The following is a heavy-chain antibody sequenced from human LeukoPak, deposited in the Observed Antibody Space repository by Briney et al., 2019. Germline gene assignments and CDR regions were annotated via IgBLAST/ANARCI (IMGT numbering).Heavy chain of an antibody. CDR2: IKQDGSEK. CDR3: ARDHGYSGYDYDY. V-gene: IGHV3-7*01. CDR1: GFTFSSYW. J-gene: IGHJ4*02. D-gene: IGHD5-12*01. Sequence: GGSLRLSCAASGFTFSSYWMSWVRQAPGKGLEWVANIKQDGSEKYYVGSVKGRFTISRDNAKNSLYLQMNSLRAEDTAVYYCARDHGYSGYDYDYWGQGTLVTVSS.